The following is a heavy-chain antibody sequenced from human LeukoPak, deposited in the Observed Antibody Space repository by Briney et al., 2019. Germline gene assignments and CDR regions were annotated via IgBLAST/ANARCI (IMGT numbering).Heavy chain of an antibody. J-gene: IGHJ4*02. CDR2: ISGSGGST. CDR3: AKVPGYSGLLAYFDY. Sequence: GGSLRLSCAASGFTFSSYAMSWVRQAPGKGLEWVSAISGSGGSTYYADSVKGRFTISRDNSKNTLYLQMNSLRAEDTAVYYCAKVPGYSGLLAYFDYWGQGTLVTVSS. CDR1: GFTFSSYA. V-gene: IGHV3-23*01. D-gene: IGHD6-13*01.